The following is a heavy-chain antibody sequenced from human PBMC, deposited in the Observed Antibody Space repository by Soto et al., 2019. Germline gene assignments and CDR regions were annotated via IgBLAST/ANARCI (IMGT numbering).Heavy chain of an antibody. CDR3: AKEKRITMIVVVIPPMDV. D-gene: IGHD3-22*01. CDR1: GFTFSSYA. CDR2: ISGSGGST. Sequence: GGSLRLSCAASGFTFSSYAMSWVRQAPGKGLEWVSAISGSGGSTYYADSVKGRFTISRDNSKNTLYLQMNSLRAEDTAVYYCAKEKRITMIVVVIPPMDVWGQGTTVTAP. J-gene: IGHJ6*02. V-gene: IGHV3-23*01.